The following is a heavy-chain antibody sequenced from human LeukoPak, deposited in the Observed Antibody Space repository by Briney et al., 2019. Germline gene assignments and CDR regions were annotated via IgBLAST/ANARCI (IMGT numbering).Heavy chain of an antibody. CDR2: ISSSSSYI. J-gene: IGHJ5*02. CDR1: GFTFSSYS. D-gene: IGHD3-3*01. V-gene: IGHV3-21*01. CDR3: ARELRFLEWLLFDP. Sequence: GGSLRLSCAASGFTFSSYSMYSVRQAPGKGLEWVSSISSSSSYIYYADSVKGRFTISRDNAKNPLYLQMNSLRAEDTAVYYCARELRFLEWLLFDPWGQGTLVTVSS.